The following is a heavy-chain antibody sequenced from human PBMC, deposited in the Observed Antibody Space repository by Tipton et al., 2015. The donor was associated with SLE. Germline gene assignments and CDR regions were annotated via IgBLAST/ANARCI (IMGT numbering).Heavy chain of an antibody. CDR3: AREEFYYDSLGYSTRYFFDY. CDR2: ISSSGPYI. D-gene: IGHD3-22*01. J-gene: IGHJ4*02. CDR1: GFTFSSYS. Sequence: QLVQSGGGLVKPGGSLRLSCAASGFTFSSYSMNWVRQAPGKGLEWVSSISSSGPYIYYTDSLKGRFTVSRDNADSSLYLQMNGLRAEDTAVFYCAREEFYYDSLGYSTRYFFDYWGQGTLVTVSS. V-gene: IGHV3-21*01.